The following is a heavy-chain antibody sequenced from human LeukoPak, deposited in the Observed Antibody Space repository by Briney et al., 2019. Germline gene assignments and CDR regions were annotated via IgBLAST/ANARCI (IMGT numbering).Heavy chain of an antibody. D-gene: IGHD6-25*01. CDR1: GFTFSSYG. CDR2: IWYDGSNK. V-gene: IGHV3-33*01. J-gene: IGHJ6*04. Sequence: PGGSLRLSCAASGFTFSSYGMHWVRQAPGKGLEWVAVIWYDGSNKYYADSVKGRFTISRDNSKNTLYLQMNSLRAEDTAVNSCARDPYSSGRGYYGMDVWGKGTTVTVSS. CDR3: ARDPYSSGRGYYGMDV.